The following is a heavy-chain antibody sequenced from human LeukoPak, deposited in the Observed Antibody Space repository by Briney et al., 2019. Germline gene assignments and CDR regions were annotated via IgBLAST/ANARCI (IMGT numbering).Heavy chain of an antibody. CDR2: IYSGGST. CDR1: GFIVSSNY. V-gene: IGHV3-66*01. Sequence: PGGSLRLSCAASGFIVSSNYMSWVRQAPGKGLEWVSVIYSGGSTYYADSVKGRFTISRDNSKNMVYLQMNSLRAEDTGVYYCARTQLSYYYYYMYVWGNGTTVTISS. D-gene: IGHD1-1*01. CDR3: ARTQLSYYYYYMYV. J-gene: IGHJ6*03.